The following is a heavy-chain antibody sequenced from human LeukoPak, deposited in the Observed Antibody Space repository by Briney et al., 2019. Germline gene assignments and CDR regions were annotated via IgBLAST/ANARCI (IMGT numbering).Heavy chain of an antibody. CDR1: GFTFSSYV. D-gene: IGHD2-8*01. J-gene: IGHJ6*02. V-gene: IGHV3-23*01. CDR3: ARSILYYPEGYYYGMAV. Sequence: GGSLRLSCAASGFTFSSYVMSWVRQAPGKGLEWVSIISASGGNTYYADSVKGRFTISRDNSKNTLYLQMNSLRAEDTAVYYCARSILYYPEGYYYGMAVWGQGTTVTVSS. CDR2: ISASGGNT.